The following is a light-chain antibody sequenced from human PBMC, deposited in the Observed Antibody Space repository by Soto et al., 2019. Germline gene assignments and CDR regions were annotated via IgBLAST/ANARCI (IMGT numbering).Light chain of an antibody. V-gene: IGKV3-11*01. CDR1: QSVSSY. Sequence: EIVLTQSPVTLSLSPGERATLSCRASQSVSSYLAWYQQKPGQAPRLLIYGASNRATGIPARFSGSGSGTDFSPTTSSIEHQEVLAYYCQQQSNRPPITFGQGTRLEIK. CDR2: GAS. CDR3: QQQSNRPPIT. J-gene: IGKJ5*01.